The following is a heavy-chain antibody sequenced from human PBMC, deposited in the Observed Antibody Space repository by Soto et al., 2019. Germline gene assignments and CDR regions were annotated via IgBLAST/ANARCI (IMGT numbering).Heavy chain of an antibody. Sequence: LRLSCAASGFTFSSYSMNWVRQAPGKGLEWVSSISSSSSYIYYADSVKGRFTISRDNAKNSLYLQMNSLRAEDTAVYYCARDSRIAANGYYYYGMDVWGQGTTVTVSS. CDR2: ISSSSSYI. CDR3: ARDSRIAANGYYYYGMDV. CDR1: GFTFSSYS. J-gene: IGHJ6*02. V-gene: IGHV3-21*01. D-gene: IGHD6-13*01.